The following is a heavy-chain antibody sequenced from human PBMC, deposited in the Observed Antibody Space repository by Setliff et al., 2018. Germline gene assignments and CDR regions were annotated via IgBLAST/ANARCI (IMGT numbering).Heavy chain of an antibody. D-gene: IGHD5-18*01. J-gene: IGHJ4*02. CDR2: ISGYNSNT. V-gene: IGHV1-18*01. Sequence: GASVTVSCKASGFTFKTYSFSWIRQAPGQGLEWVGWISGYNSNTIYAQNFQGRVTMTTDASTNTAYMELRSLGSDDTAVYYCATFRGYTYGYDYWGQGTLVTVSS. CDR1: GFTFKTYS. CDR3: ATFRGYTYGYDY.